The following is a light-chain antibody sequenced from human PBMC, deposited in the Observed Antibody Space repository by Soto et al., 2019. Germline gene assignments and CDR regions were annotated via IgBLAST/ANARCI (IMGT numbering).Light chain of an antibody. CDR2: DVS. J-gene: IGLJ1*01. Sequence: QSALTQPASVSGSPGQSITISCTGTSSDVGGYNYVSWYQQYPGKAPKLMIYDVSNRPSGVSNRFSGSKSGNTASPTISGLQAEDEADYSGSSYTNSNTLVFVSGTKVTAL. CDR3: SSYTNSNTLV. V-gene: IGLV2-14*01. CDR1: SSDVGGYNY.